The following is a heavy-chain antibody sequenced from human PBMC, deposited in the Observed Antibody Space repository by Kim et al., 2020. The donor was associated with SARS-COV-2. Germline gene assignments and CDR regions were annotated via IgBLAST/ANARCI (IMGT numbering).Heavy chain of an antibody. J-gene: IGHJ3*02. CDR3: ARESATGTEDFDI. V-gene: IGHV3-48*03. CDR1: GFTFGSYE. Sequence: GGSLRLSCAASGFTFGSYEINWVRQAPGKGLEWVSYISDSGSTTYYADSVKGRFTVSRDNAKNSLFLQMNSLRAEDTAVYYCARESATGTEDFDIWGQGTLVTVSS. CDR2: ISDSGSTT. D-gene: IGHD3-9*01.